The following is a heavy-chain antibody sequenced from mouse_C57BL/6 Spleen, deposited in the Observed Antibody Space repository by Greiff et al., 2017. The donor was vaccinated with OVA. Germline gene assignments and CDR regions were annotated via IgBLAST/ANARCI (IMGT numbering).Heavy chain of an antibody. J-gene: IGHJ3*01. Sequence: QVQLQQPGAELVKPGASVKMSCKASVYTFTSYWITWVKQRPGQGLEWIGDIYPGSGSTNYNEKFKSKATLTVDTSSSTAYMQLSSLTSEDSAVYYCARYYDYDAWFAYWGQGTLVTVSA. V-gene: IGHV1-55*01. CDR2: IYPGSGST. D-gene: IGHD2-4*01. CDR3: ARYYDYDAWFAY. CDR1: VYTFTSYW.